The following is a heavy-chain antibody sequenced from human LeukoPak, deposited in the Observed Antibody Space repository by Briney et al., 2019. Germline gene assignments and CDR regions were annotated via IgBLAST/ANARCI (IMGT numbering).Heavy chain of an antibody. CDR2: IDPSDSYT. CDR1: GYSFTSYW. CDR3: ARHGSVAYYYYGMDV. D-gene: IGHD6-19*01. J-gene: IGHJ6*02. V-gene: IGHV5-10-1*01. Sequence: GESLKISCKGSGYSFTSYWISWVRQMPGKGLEWMGRIDPSDSYTNYSPSFQGHVTISADESISTAYLQWSSLKASDTAMYYCARHGSVAYYYYGMDVWGQGTTVTVSS.